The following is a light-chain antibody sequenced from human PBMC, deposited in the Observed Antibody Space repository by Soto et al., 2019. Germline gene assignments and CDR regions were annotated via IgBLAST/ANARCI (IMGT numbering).Light chain of an antibody. CDR2: DAS. J-gene: IGKJ1*01. CDR3: QQSYGIPWT. Sequence: DIQMTQSPASLSASVGDRVTITCRGSQNINTFLSWYQHKPGKAPELLIYDASTLQIGVPSRFSGSGYGTEFTLTISSLQSEDFATYYCQQSYGIPWTFGQGTKVDI. CDR1: QNINTF. V-gene: IGKV1-39*01.